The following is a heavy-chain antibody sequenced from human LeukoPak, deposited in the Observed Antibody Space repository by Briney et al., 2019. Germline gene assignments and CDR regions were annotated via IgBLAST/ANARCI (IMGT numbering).Heavy chain of an antibody. D-gene: IGHD3-16*01. CDR3: AREGAVPGIDP. V-gene: IGHV4-38-2*02. CDR2: ISYNGIT. CDR1: GYSIISGFS. Sequence: PSETLSLTCTVSGYSIISGFSWGWFRQSSGKVLEWLGAISYNGITDYNPSLKSRVTISRDTSKNQFSLRLTSATAADAALYFCAREGAVPGIDPWGQGTLVTVSS. J-gene: IGHJ5*02.